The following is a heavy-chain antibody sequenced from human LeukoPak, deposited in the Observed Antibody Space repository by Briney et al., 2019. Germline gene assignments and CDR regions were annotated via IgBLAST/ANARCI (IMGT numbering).Heavy chain of an antibody. D-gene: IGHD1-26*01. Sequence: PGGSLRLSCAASGFTFSSYGMHWVRQAPGKGLEWVAVISYDGSNKYYADSVKGRFTISRDNSKNTLYLQMNSLRAEDTAVYYCAKDVGSYYVSGGFDYWGQGTLVTVSS. CDR2: ISYDGSNK. CDR1: GFTFSSYG. CDR3: AKDVGSYYVSGGFDY. J-gene: IGHJ4*02. V-gene: IGHV3-30*18.